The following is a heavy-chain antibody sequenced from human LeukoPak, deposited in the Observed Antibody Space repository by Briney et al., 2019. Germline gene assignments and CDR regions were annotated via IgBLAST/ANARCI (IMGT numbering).Heavy chain of an antibody. D-gene: IGHD6-19*01. J-gene: IGHJ4*02. Sequence: PSETLSLTCTVSAGSVSSYYWTWIRQPAGKGLEWNGRIHTSGSTNYNTSLKSRITITGDKSKNQSTLRLSSLTAANTAVYYCAGYSSYYGHFDYWGQGTLVTVSS. V-gene: IGHV4-4*07. CDR2: IHTSGST. CDR3: AGYSSYYGHFDY. CDR1: AGSVSSYY.